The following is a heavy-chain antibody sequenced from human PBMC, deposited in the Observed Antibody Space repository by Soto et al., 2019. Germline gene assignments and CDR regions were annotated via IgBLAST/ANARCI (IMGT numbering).Heavy chain of an antibody. J-gene: IGHJ4*02. V-gene: IGHV1-69*06. CDR2: IIPIFGTA. CDR1: GGTFSSYA. Sequence: SVKVSCKVSGGTFSSYAISWVRQAPGQGLEWMGGIIPIFGTANYAQKFQGRVTITADKSTSTAYMELSSLRSEDTAVYYCARGPGPAMVRGVIFDYWGQGTLVTVSS. CDR3: ARGPGPAMVRGVIFDY. D-gene: IGHD3-10*01.